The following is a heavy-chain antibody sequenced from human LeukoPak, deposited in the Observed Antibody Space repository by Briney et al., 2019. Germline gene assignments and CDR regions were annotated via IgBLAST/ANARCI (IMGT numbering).Heavy chain of an antibody. CDR1: GGSFSVYH. D-gene: IGHD6-13*01. CDR3: AARRSIAAAGTQSGPFDY. CDR2: INHSGST. Sequence: SETLSLTCAVYGGSFSVYHWSWIRQPPGKGLEWIGEINHSGSTNYNPSLKSRVTISVDTSKNQFSLKLSSVTAADTAVYYCAARRSIAAAGTQSGPFDYWGQGTLVTVSS. J-gene: IGHJ4*02. V-gene: IGHV4-34*01.